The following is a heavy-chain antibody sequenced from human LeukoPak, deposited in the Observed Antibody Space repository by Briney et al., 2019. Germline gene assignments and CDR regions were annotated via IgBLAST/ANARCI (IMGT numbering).Heavy chain of an antibody. CDR3: AKAAMIHYYMDV. D-gene: IGHD3-16*01. CDR2: ISWDGGST. V-gene: IGHV3-43D*03. J-gene: IGHJ6*03. Sequence: GGSLRLSCAASGFTFDDYAMHWVRQAPGKGLEWVSLISWDGGSTYYADSVKGRFTISRDNSKNSLYLQMNSLRAEDTALYYCAKAAMIHYYMDVWGKGTTVTVSS. CDR1: GFTFDDYA.